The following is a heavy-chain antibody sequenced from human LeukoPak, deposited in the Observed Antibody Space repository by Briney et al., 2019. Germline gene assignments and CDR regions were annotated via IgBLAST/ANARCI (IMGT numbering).Heavy chain of an antibody. CDR2: IYYSGST. CDR3: ASLRQVHSSSWYTRDY. Sequence: SETLSLTCTVSGGSISSSSYYWGWIRQPPGKGLEWIGSIYYSGSTYYNPSLKSRVTISVDTSKNQFSLKLSSVTAADTAVYYCASLRQVHSSSWYTRDYWGQGTLVTVSS. V-gene: IGHV4-39*01. CDR1: GGSISSSSYY. D-gene: IGHD6-13*01. J-gene: IGHJ4*02.